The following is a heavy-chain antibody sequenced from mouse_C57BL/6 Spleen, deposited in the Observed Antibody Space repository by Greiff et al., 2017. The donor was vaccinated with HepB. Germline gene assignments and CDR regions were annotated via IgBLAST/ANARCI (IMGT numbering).Heavy chain of an antibody. CDR3: TTPLTTVVEDAMDY. CDR1: GFNIKDDY. CDR2: IDPENGDT. Sequence: EVQLQQSGAELVRPGASVKLSCTASGFNIKDDYMHWVKQRPEQGLEWIGWIDPENGDTEYASKFQGKATITADTSSNTAYLQLSSLTSEDTAVYYCTTPLTTVVEDAMDYWGQRTSVTVSS. D-gene: IGHD1-1*01. J-gene: IGHJ4*01. V-gene: IGHV14-4*01.